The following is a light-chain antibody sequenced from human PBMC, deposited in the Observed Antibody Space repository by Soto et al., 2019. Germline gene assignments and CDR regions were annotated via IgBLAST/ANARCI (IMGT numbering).Light chain of an antibody. V-gene: IGLV2-8*01. CDR2: EVN. CDR3: SSYGGSSNLV. CDR1: SSDVGGYNY. Sequence: QSELTQPPSASGSPGQSVTISCTGTSSDVGGYNYVSWYQQHPGKAPKLMIYEVNKRPSGVPDRFSGSKSGNTASLTVSGLQAEDEADYYCSSYGGSSNLVFGGGTKLTVL. J-gene: IGLJ2*01.